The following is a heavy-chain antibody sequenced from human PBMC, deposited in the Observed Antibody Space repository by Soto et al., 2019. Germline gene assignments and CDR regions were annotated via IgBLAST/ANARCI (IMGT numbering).Heavy chain of an antibody. D-gene: IGHD2-15*01. J-gene: IGHJ3*02. CDR1: GYTFTGYY. CDR2: INPNSGGT. CDR3: AREGSGGISDAFDI. V-gene: IGHV1-2*04. Sequence: QVQLVQSGAEVKKPGASVKVSCTASGYTFTGYYMHWVRQAPGQGLEWMGWINPNSGGTNYAQKFQGWGTMTRDTSISTDYMELSRLRSDDTAVYYCAREGSGGISDAFDIWGQGTMVTVSS.